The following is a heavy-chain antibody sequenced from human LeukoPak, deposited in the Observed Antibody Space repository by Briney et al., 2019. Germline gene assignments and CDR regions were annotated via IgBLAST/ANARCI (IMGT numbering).Heavy chain of an antibody. CDR2: DYYSGST. Sequence: SETLSLTCTVSGVSISGYYWTWIRQPPGKGLEWIGYDYYSGSTNYNPSLKSRVTISVDTSKNQLSLKLSSVTAADTAVYYCASVSGYEFYYYYYYMDVWGKGTTVTVSS. CDR3: ASVSGYEFYYYYYYMDV. J-gene: IGHJ6*03. D-gene: IGHD5-12*01. V-gene: IGHV4-59*08. CDR1: GVSISGYY.